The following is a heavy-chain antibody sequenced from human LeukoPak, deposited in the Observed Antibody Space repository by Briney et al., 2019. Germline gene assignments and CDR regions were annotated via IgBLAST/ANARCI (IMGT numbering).Heavy chain of an antibody. CDR2: IYYSGST. CDR3: ARATLNLYYFDY. J-gene: IGHJ4*02. V-gene: IGHV4-30-4*08. CDR1: GGSISSSGYY. Sequence: PSQTLSLTCTVSGGSISSSGYYWSWIRQPPGKGLEWIGYIYYSGSTYYNPSLKSRVTISVDTSKNQFSLKLSSVTAADTAVYYCARATLNLYYFDYWGQGTLVTVSS. D-gene: IGHD1-7*01.